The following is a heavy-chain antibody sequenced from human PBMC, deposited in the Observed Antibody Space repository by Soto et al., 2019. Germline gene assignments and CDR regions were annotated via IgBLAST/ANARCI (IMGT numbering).Heavy chain of an antibody. CDR1: GYTFTSYD. CDR2: MNPNSGNT. CDR3: AREWSAAGTWWLDP. D-gene: IGHD6-13*01. J-gene: IGHJ5*02. Sequence: QVQLVQSGAEVKKPGASVKVSCKASGYTFTSYDINWVRQATGQGLEWMGWMNPNSGNTGYAQKFQGRVTMTRNTSISTAYMELSSLRSEDRAVYSCAREWSAAGTWWLDPWGQGTLVTVSS. V-gene: IGHV1-8*01.